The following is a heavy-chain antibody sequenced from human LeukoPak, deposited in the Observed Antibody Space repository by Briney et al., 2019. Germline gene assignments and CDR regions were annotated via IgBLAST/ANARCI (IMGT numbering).Heavy chain of an antibody. CDR3: ARSARGAAESPGFDY. D-gene: IGHD6-13*01. CDR2: IGGGNT. Sequence: PGGSLRLSCAASGFTFGSYPMNWVRQAPGKGLEWVSTIGGGNTYDADSVKGRFTISRDNSKNTLFLQMSSLRAEDTAVYYCARSARGAAESPGFDYWGQGTLVSVSS. V-gene: IGHV3-23*01. CDR1: GFTFGSYP. J-gene: IGHJ4*02.